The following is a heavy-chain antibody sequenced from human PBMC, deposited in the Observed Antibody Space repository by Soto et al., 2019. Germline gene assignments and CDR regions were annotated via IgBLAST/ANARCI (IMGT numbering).Heavy chain of an antibody. CDR3: ARVSNVVVTAILWDWFDP. J-gene: IGHJ5*02. V-gene: IGHV1-69*13. Sequence: SVKVSCKASGGTFSSYAISWVRQAPGQGLEWMGGIIPIFGTANYAQKFQGRVTITADESTSTAYMELSSLRSKDTAVYYCARVSNVVVTAILWDWFDPWGQGTLVTVSS. D-gene: IGHD2-21*02. CDR2: IIPIFGTA. CDR1: GGTFSSYA.